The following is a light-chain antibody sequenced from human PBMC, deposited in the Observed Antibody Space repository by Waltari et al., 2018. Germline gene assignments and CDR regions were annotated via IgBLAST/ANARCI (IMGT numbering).Light chain of an antibody. CDR3: QQTYSTPHT. J-gene: IGKJ2*01. CDR2: AAS. V-gene: IGKV1-39*01. CDR1: QSISSF. Sequence: DIQMTQSPSSLSASVGDRVTITCRASQSISSFLSWYQQKPGKAPKLLIYAASSVQSGVPSRFSGSGSGTDFTLTISSLQSEDFATYYCQQTYSTPHTFGQGTKLEIK.